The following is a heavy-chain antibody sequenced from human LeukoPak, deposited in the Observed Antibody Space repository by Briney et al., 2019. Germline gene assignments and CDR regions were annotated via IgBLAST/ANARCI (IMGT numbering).Heavy chain of an antibody. CDR2: IYYSGST. V-gene: IGHV4-59*01. Sequence: AETQSLTCTVSGGSISSYYWSWIRQPPGKGLEWIGYIYYSGSTNYNPSLKSRVTISVDTSKNQFSLKLSSVTAADTAVYYCASSEGSSSWYWDPYYYGMDLWGQGTTVTVSS. J-gene: IGHJ6*02. D-gene: IGHD6-13*01. CDR3: ASSEGSSSWYWDPYYYGMDL. CDR1: GGSISSYY.